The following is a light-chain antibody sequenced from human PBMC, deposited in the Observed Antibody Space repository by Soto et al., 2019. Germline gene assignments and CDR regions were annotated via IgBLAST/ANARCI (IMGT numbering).Light chain of an antibody. J-gene: IGLJ2*01. Sequence: QSVLTQPPSMSGTPGQRVTISCSGSRSNIGGNAVTWYQQVPGTAPKLLIYANDQRPSGVSDRFSGSKSATSASLAISGLQSVDEADYYCAVWDDNLKGLFGGGTQLTVL. V-gene: IGLV1-44*01. CDR3: AVWDDNLKGL. CDR2: AND. CDR1: RSNIGGNA.